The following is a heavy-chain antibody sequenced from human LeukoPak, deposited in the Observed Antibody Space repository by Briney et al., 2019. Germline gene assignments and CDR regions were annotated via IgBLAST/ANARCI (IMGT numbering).Heavy chain of an antibody. J-gene: IGHJ4*02. CDR3: ARPTRGWSSFDY. Sequence: GESLKISFEGSGYSFTTYWIGWVRQMPGKGLEWMGIIYPGDSDTRYSPSFQGQVTISADRSISTAYLQWSSLRASDTAMYYCARPTRGWSSFDYWGQGTLVTVSS. CDR2: IYPGDSDT. D-gene: IGHD6-19*01. V-gene: IGHV5-51*01. CDR1: GYSFTTYW.